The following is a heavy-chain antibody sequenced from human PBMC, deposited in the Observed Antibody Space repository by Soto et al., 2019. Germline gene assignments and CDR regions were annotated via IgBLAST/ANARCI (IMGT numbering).Heavy chain of an antibody. CDR3: SRLKSWKPYCFDN. V-gene: IGHV3-7*03. Sequence: GSLRLSCTSPVFTYSNYWFIWFHQDPGKGLECVANIKKDGSEKYYGGSVVGRFTVSRDDSKSIAYLQMNSLKTEDTAVYYCSRLKSWKPYCFDNSGQPTLVSV. J-gene: IGHJ4*02. CDR1: VFTYSNYW. CDR2: IKKDGSEK. D-gene: IGHD1-1*01.